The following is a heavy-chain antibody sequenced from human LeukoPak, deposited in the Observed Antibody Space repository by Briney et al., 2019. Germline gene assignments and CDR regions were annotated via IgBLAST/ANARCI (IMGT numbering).Heavy chain of an antibody. CDR3: ARGGVSVGGNFDY. Sequence: GGSLRLSCAASGFTFSSYSMNWVRQAPGKGLEWVSSISSSSSYIYYADSVKGRFTISRDNANNSLFLQMNRLRAEDTAVYYCARGGVSVGGNFDYWGQGTLVTVSS. J-gene: IGHJ4*02. V-gene: IGHV3-21*01. D-gene: IGHD4-23*01. CDR2: ISSSSSYI. CDR1: GFTFSSYS.